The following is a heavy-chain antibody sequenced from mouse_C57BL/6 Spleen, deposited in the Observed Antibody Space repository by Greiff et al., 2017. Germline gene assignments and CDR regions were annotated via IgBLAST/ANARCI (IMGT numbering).Heavy chain of an antibody. Sequence: VQLQQPGAELVKPGASVKMSCKASGYTFTSYWITWVKQRPGQGLEWIGDIYPGSGSTNYNEKFKSKATLTVDTSSSTAYMQLSSLTSEDSAVYYCARKRFITTVVRTYYFDYWGQGTTLTVSS. J-gene: IGHJ2*01. D-gene: IGHD1-1*01. CDR2: IYPGSGST. V-gene: IGHV1-55*01. CDR3: ARKRFITTVVRTYYFDY. CDR1: GYTFTSYW.